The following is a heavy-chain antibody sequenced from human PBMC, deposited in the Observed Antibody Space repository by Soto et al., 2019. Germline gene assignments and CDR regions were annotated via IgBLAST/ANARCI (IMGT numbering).Heavy chain of an antibody. D-gene: IGHD3-9*01. V-gene: IGHV4-34*01. J-gene: IGHJ5*02. Sequence: SETLSLTCAVYGGSFSGYYWSWIRQPPGKGLEWIGEINHSGSTNYNPSLKSRVTISVDTSKNQFSLKLSSVTAADTAVYYCARSRRYFDWLLGTSWFDPWGQGTLVTVSS. CDR1: GGSFSGYY. CDR2: INHSGST. CDR3: ARSRRYFDWLLGTSWFDP.